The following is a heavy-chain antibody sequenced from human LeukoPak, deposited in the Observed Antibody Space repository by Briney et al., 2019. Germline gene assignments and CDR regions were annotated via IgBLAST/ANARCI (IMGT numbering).Heavy chain of an antibody. Sequence: PGGSLRLSCAASGFTFSSFPMTWVRLAPGKGLVWVSTITGSGGSTYYAESVKGRFTISRDNSKNTLYLQMNSLRGEDTALYFCAKDLAGCSDSWGQGTLVTVSS. CDR1: GFTFSSFP. CDR2: ITGSGGST. D-gene: IGHD2-8*01. CDR3: AKDLAGCSDS. V-gene: IGHV3-23*01. J-gene: IGHJ4*02.